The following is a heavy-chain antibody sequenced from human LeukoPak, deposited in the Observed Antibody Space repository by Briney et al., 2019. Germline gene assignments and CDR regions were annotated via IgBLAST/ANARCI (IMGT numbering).Heavy chain of an antibody. CDR1: GGSFSSYA. D-gene: IGHD2-8*01. V-gene: IGHV1-69*06. Sequence: SVKVSCKASGGSFSSYAISWVRQAPGQGLEWMGGIIPIFGTANYAQKFQGRVTITADKSTSTAYMELRSLRSDDTAVYYCAREPRYPYCTNGVCAFDYWGQGTLVTVSS. J-gene: IGHJ4*02. CDR2: IIPIFGTA. CDR3: AREPRYPYCTNGVCAFDY.